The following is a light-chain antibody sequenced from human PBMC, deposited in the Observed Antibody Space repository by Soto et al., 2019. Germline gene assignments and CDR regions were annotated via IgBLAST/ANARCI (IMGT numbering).Light chain of an antibody. CDR1: SSDVGGYNF. CDR3: SSYAGSNIVV. V-gene: IGLV2-8*01. CDR2: EVS. Sequence: QAALTQPPSTSGSPGQSVTISCTATSSDVGGYNFVSWYQQHPGKATKLTIYEVSERPSGVPDRFSGSKSGNTASLTVSGLQAEYEDDYYCSSYAGSNIVVFVGGTKLT. J-gene: IGLJ2*01.